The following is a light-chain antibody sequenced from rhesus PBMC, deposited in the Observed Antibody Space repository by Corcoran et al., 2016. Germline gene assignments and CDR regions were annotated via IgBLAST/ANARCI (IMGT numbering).Light chain of an antibody. Sequence: QVILTQSPATLSLSPGERATLSCRASQSVSSYLAWYQQKPGQAPRLLIYGASSRATGIPDRFSGSGSGTDFTLTISSLQPEDIATYDCQQHDNSPFTFGQGTKVEIK. CDR3: QQHDNSPFT. J-gene: IGKJ1*01. CDR1: QSVSSY. V-gene: IGKV3-53*01. CDR2: GAS.